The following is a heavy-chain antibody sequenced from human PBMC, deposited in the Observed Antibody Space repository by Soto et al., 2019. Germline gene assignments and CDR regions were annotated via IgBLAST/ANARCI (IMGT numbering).Heavy chain of an antibody. V-gene: IGHV3-30*18. Sequence: GGSLRLSCAASGFTFSSYGMHCVRQAPGKGLEWVAVISYDGSNKYYADSVKGRFTISRDNSKNTLYLQMNSLRAEDTAVYYCAKNKLVDYYYMDVWGKGTTVTVSS. J-gene: IGHJ6*03. CDR3: AKNKLVDYYYMDV. CDR1: GFTFSSYG. D-gene: IGHD1-26*01. CDR2: ISYDGSNK.